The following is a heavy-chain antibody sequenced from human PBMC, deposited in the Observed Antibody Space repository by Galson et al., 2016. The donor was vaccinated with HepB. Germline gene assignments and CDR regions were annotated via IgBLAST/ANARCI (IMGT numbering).Heavy chain of an antibody. J-gene: IGHJ4*02. Sequence: SLRLSCAASGFTFSSYAMGWVRQAPGKGLEWVAAISASGVGTNYADSVTGRFTISRDNSQNIMYLQMNSLRADDTAVYYCAKDFSGFDSGDHWGQGTLVTVSS. CDR3: AKDFSGFDSGDH. CDR2: ISASGVGT. V-gene: IGHV3-23*01. D-gene: IGHD5-12*01. CDR1: GFTFSSYA.